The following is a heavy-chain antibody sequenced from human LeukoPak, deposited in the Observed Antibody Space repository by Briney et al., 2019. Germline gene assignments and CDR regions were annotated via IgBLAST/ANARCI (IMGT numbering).Heavy chain of an antibody. CDR2: ISGSGDTT. V-gene: IGHV3-23*01. CDR3: AKSITVIVVVVGNAFDI. Sequence: GGSLRLSCAASGFTFRSSAMNWVRQAPGKGLEWVSVISGSGDTTNYADSVKGRFTISRDNSKNTLYLQMNSLRAEDTAVYYCAKSITVIVVVVGNAFDIWGQGTMVTVSS. CDR1: GFTFRSSA. D-gene: IGHD3-22*01. J-gene: IGHJ3*02.